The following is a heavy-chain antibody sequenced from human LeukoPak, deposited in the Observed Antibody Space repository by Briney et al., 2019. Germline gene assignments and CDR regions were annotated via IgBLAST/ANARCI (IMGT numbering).Heavy chain of an antibody. CDR1: GYNFTNYW. CDR3: ARTYDSSGYYYHY. D-gene: IGHD3-22*01. CDR2: IYPGDSDT. J-gene: IGHJ4*02. V-gene: IGHV5-51*01. Sequence: GESLKISCKGFGYNFTNYWIGWVRQMPGRGLEWMGIIYPGDSDTRYSPSFQGQVTVSADKSISTAYLQWNSLKASDTAMYYCARTYDSSGYYYHYWGQGTLVTVSS.